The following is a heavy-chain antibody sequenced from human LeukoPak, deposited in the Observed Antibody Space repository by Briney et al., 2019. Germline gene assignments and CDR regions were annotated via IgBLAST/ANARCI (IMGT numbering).Heavy chain of an antibody. CDR2: ISYNGNT. V-gene: IGHV4-59*01. CDR3: AGEYYGGYRFDY. D-gene: IGHD2-21*01. J-gene: IGHJ4*02. Sequence: SETLSLTCTVSGGSISSYYWSWLRQPPGKGLEWIGYISYNGNTNYNPSLKSRVTISVDTSRNQFSLKLTSVTAADTAVYYCAGEYYGGYRFDYWGQGTRVTVSS. CDR1: GGSISSYY.